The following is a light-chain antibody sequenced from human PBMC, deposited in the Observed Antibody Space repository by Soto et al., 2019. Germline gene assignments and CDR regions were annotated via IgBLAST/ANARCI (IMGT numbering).Light chain of an antibody. CDR3: SSDAGSGNYV. CDR1: SSDVGRYNF. V-gene: IGLV2-23*02. CDR2: EVT. J-gene: IGLJ1*01. Sequence: QSALTQPASVSGSPGQSITISCTGTSSDVGRYNFVSWYQQYPGKAPRVLINEVTKRPSGVSNRFSGSKSGNTAFLTISGLQAEDEADYYCSSDAGSGNYVFGPGTKLTVL.